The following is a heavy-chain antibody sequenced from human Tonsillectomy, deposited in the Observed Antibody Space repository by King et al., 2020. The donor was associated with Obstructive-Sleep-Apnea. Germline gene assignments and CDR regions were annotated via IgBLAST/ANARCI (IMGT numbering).Heavy chain of an antibody. V-gene: IGHV2-5*02. CDR3: AHTRITMVRGANLDY. CDR2: IYWDDDK. J-gene: IGHJ4*02. CDR1: GFSLSTSGVG. D-gene: IGHD3-10*01. Sequence: TLKESGPTLVKPTQTLTLTCTFSGFSLSTSGVGVGWIRQPPGKALEWLALIYWDDDKRYSPSLKSRLTITKDTSKNQVVLTMTNMDPVDTATYYCAHTRITMVRGANLDYWGQGTLVTVSS.